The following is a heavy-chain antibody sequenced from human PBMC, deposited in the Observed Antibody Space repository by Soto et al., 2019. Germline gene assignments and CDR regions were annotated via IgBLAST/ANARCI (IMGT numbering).Heavy chain of an antibody. CDR1: GYTFTSYG. D-gene: IGHD3-3*01. CDR2: ISAYNGNT. J-gene: IGHJ4*02. Sequence: QVQLVQSGAEVKKPGASVKVSCKASGYTFTSYGISWVRQAPGQGLEWMGWISAYNGNTNYAQKFQDRVTMTTDTSRSVGYLELRSLTFEDTAVYYCARGAHGSGYGVYWGQGTLVTVSS. CDR3: ARGAHGSGYGVY. V-gene: IGHV1-18*04.